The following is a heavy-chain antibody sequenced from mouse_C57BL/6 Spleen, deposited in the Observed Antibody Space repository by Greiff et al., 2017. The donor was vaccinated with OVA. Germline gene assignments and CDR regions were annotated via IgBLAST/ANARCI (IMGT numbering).Heavy chain of an antibody. D-gene: IGHD1-1*01. V-gene: IGHV1-53*01. CDR3: ARGYYGSSLSFAY. Sequence: VQLQQPGPELVKPGASVKLSCKASGYTFTSYWMHWVKQRPGQGLEWIGNINPSNGGTNYNEKFKSKATLTVDKSSSTAYMQLSSLTSEDSAVYYCARGYYGSSLSFAYWGQGTLVTVSA. J-gene: IGHJ3*01. CDR1: GYTFTSYW. CDR2: INPSNGGT.